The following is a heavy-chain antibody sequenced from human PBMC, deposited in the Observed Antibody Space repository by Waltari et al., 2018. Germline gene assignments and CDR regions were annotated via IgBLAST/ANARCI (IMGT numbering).Heavy chain of an antibody. CDR3: ASGVDISSDY. J-gene: IGHJ4*02. V-gene: IGHV4-39*01. CDR2: IYYSGST. Sequence: QLQLQESGPGLVKPSETLSLTCTVSGGSISSSSYYWGWIRQPPGKGLEWIGSIYYSGSTYYNPSRKSRVTISVDTSKNQFSLKLSSVTAADTAVYYCASGVDISSDYWGQGTLVTVSS. CDR1: GGSISSSSYY. D-gene: IGHD3-16*01.